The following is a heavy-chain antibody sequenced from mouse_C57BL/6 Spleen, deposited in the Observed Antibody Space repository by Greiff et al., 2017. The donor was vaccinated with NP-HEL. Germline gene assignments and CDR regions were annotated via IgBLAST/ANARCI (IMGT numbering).Heavy chain of an antibody. CDR1: GYAFSSSW. J-gene: IGHJ1*03. V-gene: IGHV1-82*01. CDR2: IYPGDGDT. CDR3: ARGPLGYFDV. Sequence: VKLMESGPELVKPGASVKISCKASGYAFSSSWMNWVKQRPGKGLEWIGRIYPGDGDTNYNGKFKGKATLTADKSSSTAYMQLSGLTSEDSAVYFCARGPLGYFDVWGTGTTVTVSS.